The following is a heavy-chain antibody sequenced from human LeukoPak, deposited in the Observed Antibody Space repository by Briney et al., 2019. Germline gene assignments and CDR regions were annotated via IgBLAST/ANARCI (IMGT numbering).Heavy chain of an antibody. CDR3: ARVMVRGHVRSIPFDP. CDR2: INHSGST. D-gene: IGHD3-10*01. CDR1: GGSFSGYY. Sequence: PSETLSLTCAVYGGSFSGYYWSWIRQPPGKGLEWIGEINHSGSTNCNPSLKSRVTISVDTSKNQFSLKLSSVTAADTAVYYCARVMVRGHVRSIPFDPWGQGTLVTVSS. J-gene: IGHJ5*02. V-gene: IGHV4-34*01.